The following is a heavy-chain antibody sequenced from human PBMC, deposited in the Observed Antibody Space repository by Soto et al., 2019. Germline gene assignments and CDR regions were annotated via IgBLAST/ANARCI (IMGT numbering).Heavy chain of an antibody. Sequence: SQTLSLTFAISGDSVSSNSAAWNWIRQSPSRGLEWLGRTYFGSQWYNDYAVSVKSRITINPDTSKNHFSLQLNSVTPEDTAVYYCARVKEYSSSSGMDVWGQGTTVTVSS. D-gene: IGHD6-6*01. J-gene: IGHJ6*02. CDR1: GDSVSSNSAA. V-gene: IGHV6-1*01. CDR3: ARVKEYSSSSGMDV. CDR2: TYFGSQWYN.